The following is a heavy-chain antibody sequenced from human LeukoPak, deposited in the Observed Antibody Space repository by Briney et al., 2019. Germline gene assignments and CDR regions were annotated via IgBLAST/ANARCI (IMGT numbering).Heavy chain of an antibody. CDR3: ARGGVATNYYMDV. D-gene: IGHD5-12*01. J-gene: IGHJ6*03. CDR1: GFTFSDYY. V-gene: IGHV3-7*01. Sequence: PGGSLRLSCAASGFTFSDYYMSWIRQAPGKGLEWVANIKQDGSEKYYVDSVKGRFTISRDNAKNSLYLQMNSLRAEDTAVYYCARGGVATNYYMDVWGKGTTVTVSS. CDR2: IKQDGSEK.